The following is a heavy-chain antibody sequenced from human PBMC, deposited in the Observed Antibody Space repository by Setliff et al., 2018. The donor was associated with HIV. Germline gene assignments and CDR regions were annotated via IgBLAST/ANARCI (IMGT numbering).Heavy chain of an antibody. V-gene: IGHV5-51*01. J-gene: IGHJ3*02. D-gene: IGHD1-26*01. CDR1: GYRFTSYW. Sequence: GESLKISCKGSGYRFTSYWIGWVRQMPGKGLEWMGIIYPGDSDIRYSPSFQGQVTISADKSISTAYLQWSSLKASDTAMYYCARHDAVGGTPLIHAFDIWGQGTMVTVSS. CDR3: ARHDAVGGTPLIHAFDI. CDR2: IYPGDSDI.